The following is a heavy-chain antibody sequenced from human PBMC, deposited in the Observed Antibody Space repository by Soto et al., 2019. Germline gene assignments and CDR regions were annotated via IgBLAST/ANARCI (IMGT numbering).Heavy chain of an antibody. CDR3: ARDSIDYGGTYYYYGMDV. D-gene: IGHD4-17*01. Sequence: GASVKVSCKASGSTFSSYAISWVRQAPGQGLEWMGGIIPIFGTANYAQKFQGRVTITADESTSTAYMELSSLRSEDTAVYYCARDSIDYGGTYYYYGMDVWGQGTTVTVSS. V-gene: IGHV1-69*13. J-gene: IGHJ6*02. CDR1: GSTFSSYA. CDR2: IIPIFGTA.